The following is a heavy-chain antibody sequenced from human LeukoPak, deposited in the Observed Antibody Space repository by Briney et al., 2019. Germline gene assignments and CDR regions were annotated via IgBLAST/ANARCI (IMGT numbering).Heavy chain of an antibody. J-gene: IGHJ4*02. V-gene: IGHV3-30*18. CDR3: AKDRYSSGWYPGDY. Sequence: GRSLRLSCAASGFNFSSYGMHWVRQAPGQGLEWVALISYDGSDEFYADSVKGRFTISRDNSKNTLYLHMNSLRPDDTAVYYCAKDRYSSGWYPGDYWGQGTLVTVSS. CDR1: GFNFSSYG. CDR2: ISYDGSDE. D-gene: IGHD6-19*01.